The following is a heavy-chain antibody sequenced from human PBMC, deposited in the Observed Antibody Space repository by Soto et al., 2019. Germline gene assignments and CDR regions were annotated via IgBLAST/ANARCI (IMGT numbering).Heavy chain of an antibody. J-gene: IGHJ4*02. CDR2: INHSGST. Sequence: SETLSLTCAVYGGSFSGYYWSWIRQPPGKGLEWIGEINHSGSTNYNPSLKSRVNISVDTSKNQFSLKLSSVTAADTAVYYCARGRAPFPDFDYWGQGTLVTVSS. CDR1: GGSFSGYY. D-gene: IGHD2-21*01. V-gene: IGHV4-34*01. CDR3: ARGRAPFPDFDY.